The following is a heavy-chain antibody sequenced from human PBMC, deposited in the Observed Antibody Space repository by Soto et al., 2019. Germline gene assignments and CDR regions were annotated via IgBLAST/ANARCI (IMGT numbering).Heavy chain of an antibody. Sequence: QVQLVASGGGVVQPGRSLRLSCEASGFRFSNYGMHWVRQAPGKGLEWVAVIWNDGSSRYYADSVKGRFTISRDNAKKTPFLQMNKLRAEDTAVYYCARPDIVAAIGGVLDCWGQGTLVTVSS. D-gene: IGHD5-12*01. J-gene: IGHJ4*02. V-gene: IGHV3-33*01. CDR3: ARPDIVAAIGGVLDC. CDR1: GFRFSNYG. CDR2: IWNDGSSR.